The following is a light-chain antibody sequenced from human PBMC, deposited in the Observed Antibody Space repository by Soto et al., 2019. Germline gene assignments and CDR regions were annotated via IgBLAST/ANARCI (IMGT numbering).Light chain of an antibody. V-gene: IGKV3-15*01. J-gene: IGKJ5*01. CDR1: QSVSSN. CDR3: QQYNNWPPVT. CDR2: AAS. Sequence: EIVMTQSPATLSVSPGERATLSCRASQSVSSNLAWYQQKPGQAPRLLIFAASTRATGIPARFSGSGSGTEFTLTISSLQSEDFAVYYCQQYNNWPPVTFGQGTRLEIK.